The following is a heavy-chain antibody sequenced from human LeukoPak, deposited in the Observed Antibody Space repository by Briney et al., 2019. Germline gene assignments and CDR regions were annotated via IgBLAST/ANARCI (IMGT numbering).Heavy chain of an antibody. CDR3: AQYVSTISLES. J-gene: IGHJ4*02. Sequence: WGALRLSCAASGFTFSNYAMSWVRQAPGKGLEWVSGITSGDSTYYAESVKGRFTISRDNSKNILYLQMNSLRAEDTAIYYCAQYVSTISLESWGQGTLVTVSS. D-gene: IGHD5/OR15-5a*01. CDR1: GFTFSNYA. CDR2: ITSGDST. V-gene: IGHV3-23*01.